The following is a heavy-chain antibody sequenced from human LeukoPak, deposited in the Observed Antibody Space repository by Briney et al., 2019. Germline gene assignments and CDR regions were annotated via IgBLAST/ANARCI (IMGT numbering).Heavy chain of an antibody. CDR1: GFTFSSYS. Sequence: GGSLRLSCAASGFTFSSYSINWVRQAPGKGLEWVSSISSSSSYIYYADSVKGRFTISRDNAKNSLYLQMNSLRAEDTAVYYCARSPLRSYYYGSGSYSWFDPWGQGTLVTVSS. J-gene: IGHJ5*02. CDR2: ISSSSSYI. D-gene: IGHD3-10*01. CDR3: ARSPLRSYYYGSGSYSWFDP. V-gene: IGHV3-21*01.